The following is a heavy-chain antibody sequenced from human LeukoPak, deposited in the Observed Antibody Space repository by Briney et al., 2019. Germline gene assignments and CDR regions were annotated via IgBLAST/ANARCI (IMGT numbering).Heavy chain of an antibody. J-gene: IGHJ1*01. CDR3: ASSLTGGEYFQH. D-gene: IGHD3-16*01. V-gene: IGHV4-59*01. CDR1: GGFISSYY. CDR2: IYYSGST. Sequence: SETLTLTCSVSGGFISSYYWSWIRQPPGKGLEWIGYIYYSGSTNYNPSLKSRVTISVDTSKNQFSLKLSSVTAADTAVYYCASSLTGGEYFQHWGQGTLVTVSS.